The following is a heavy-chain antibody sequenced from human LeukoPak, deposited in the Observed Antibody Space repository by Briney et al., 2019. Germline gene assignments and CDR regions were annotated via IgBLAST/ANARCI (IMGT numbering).Heavy chain of an antibody. CDR1: EFTFSNYW. V-gene: IGHV3-7*01. D-gene: IGHD3-16*01. Sequence: GGSLRLSCEASEFTFSNYWMSWVRQAPGKGLEWVANINQDGSETYYADSVKGRFTISRDNAKNSLYLQMNSLRAEDTAVYYCARDLSLGYFDYWGQGTLVTVSS. CDR3: ARDLSLGYFDY. CDR2: INQDGSET. J-gene: IGHJ4*02.